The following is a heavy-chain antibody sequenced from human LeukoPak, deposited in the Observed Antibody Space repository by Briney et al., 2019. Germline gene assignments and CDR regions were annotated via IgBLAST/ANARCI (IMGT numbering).Heavy chain of an antibody. V-gene: IGHV4-59*01. CDR3: ARNARYYDSSARLDI. CDR2: IHYSGST. J-gene: IGHJ3*02. Sequence: SETLSPTCTVSGDSISTYYWSWIRQPPGKGLEWIGYIHYSGSTNYNPSLKSRVTISVDTSKNQFSLILSSVTAADTAVYYCARNARYYDSSARLDIWGQGTMVTVSS. D-gene: IGHD3-22*01. CDR1: GDSISTYY.